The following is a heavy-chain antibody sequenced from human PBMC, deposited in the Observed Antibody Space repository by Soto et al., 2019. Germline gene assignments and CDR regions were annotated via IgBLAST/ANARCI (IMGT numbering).Heavy chain of an antibody. J-gene: IGHJ3*02. CDR3: ARDRVAGIWGEAFEI. V-gene: IGHV1-18*04. Sequence: QVQLVQSGAEVKKPGASVKVSCKTSGYTFPNHGINWVRQAPGQGLEWMGWINPYNANVNYAQKLQGRVTMTTDTSTRTAYMDLRSLTSDDTAVYYCARDRVAGIWGEAFEIWGQGTMVTVSS. D-gene: IGHD3-16*01. CDR2: INPYNANV. CDR1: GYTFPNHG.